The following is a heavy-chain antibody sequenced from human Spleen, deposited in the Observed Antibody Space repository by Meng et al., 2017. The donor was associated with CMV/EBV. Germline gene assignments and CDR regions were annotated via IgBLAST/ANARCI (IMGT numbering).Heavy chain of an antibody. CDR1: GYTFTNYG. D-gene: IGHD2-15*01. V-gene: IGHV1-18*01. Sequence: ASVKVSCKASGYTFTNYGVSWVRQAPGQGLEWMGWISAYSGNTNYAQKLQGRVTMTTDTSTSTAYMELRSLRSDDTAMYYCARDSRGIDSVFWADYGMDVWGQGTTVTVSS. CDR3: ARDSRGIDSVFWADYGMDV. J-gene: IGHJ6*02. CDR2: ISAYSGNT.